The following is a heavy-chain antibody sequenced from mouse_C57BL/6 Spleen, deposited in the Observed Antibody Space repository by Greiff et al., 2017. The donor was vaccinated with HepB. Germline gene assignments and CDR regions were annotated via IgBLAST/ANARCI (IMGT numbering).Heavy chain of an antibody. Sequence: QVQLQQPGAELVKPGASVKVSCKASGYTFTSYWMHWVKQRPGQGLEWIGRISPSDSDTNYNQKFKGKATLTVDKSSSTAYMQLSSLTSEDSAVYYCATEDWGAGAWFADWGKGTLVTVSA. CDR3: ATEDWGAGAWFAD. CDR1: GYTFTSYW. V-gene: IGHV1-74*01. CDR2: ISPSDSDT. J-gene: IGHJ3*01.